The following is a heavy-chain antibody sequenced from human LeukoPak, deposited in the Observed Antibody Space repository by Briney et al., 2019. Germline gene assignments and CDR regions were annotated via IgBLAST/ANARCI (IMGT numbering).Heavy chain of an antibody. CDR3: AKVYAGIVFDH. V-gene: IGHV3-64D*09. CDR1: GFTFSSFD. Sequence: QSGGSLRLSCSASGFTFSSFDMHWIRQAPGKGLESVPGVSSSGGRTYYTDSLKRRFTVSRDNSKNTMYLHMNSLRVDDTAVYYCAKVYAGIVFDHWGQGTPVTVSS. CDR2: VSSSGGRT. D-gene: IGHD4-23*01. J-gene: IGHJ4*02.